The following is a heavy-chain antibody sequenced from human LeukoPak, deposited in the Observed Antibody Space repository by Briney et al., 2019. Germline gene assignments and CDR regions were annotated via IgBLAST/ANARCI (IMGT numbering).Heavy chain of an antibody. V-gene: IGHV4-30-2*01. CDR2: IFQSGST. D-gene: IGHD1-1*01. J-gene: IGHJ5*02. CDR1: GGSISRGDYS. CDR3: ARVGSDWNDVRYNWFDP. Sequence: SQTLSLTCAVSGGSISRGDYSWSWIRQPPGNGLEWIGYIFQSGSTYYNPSLKSRVTISVDRSKNQFSLKLSSVTAADTAVYYCARVGSDWNDVRYNWFDPWGQGTLVTVSS.